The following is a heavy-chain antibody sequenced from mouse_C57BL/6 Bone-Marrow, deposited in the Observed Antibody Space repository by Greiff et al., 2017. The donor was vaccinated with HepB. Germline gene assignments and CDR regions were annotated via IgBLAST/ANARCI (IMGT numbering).Heavy chain of an antibody. CDR2: IYPGSGST. D-gene: IGHD1-1*01. V-gene: IGHV1-55*01. J-gene: IGHJ4*01. CDR1: GYTFTSYW. Sequence: VQLQQPGAELVKPGASVKMSCKASGYTFTSYWITWVKQRPGQGLEWIGDIYPGSGSTNYNEKFKSKATLTVDTSSSTAYMQLSSLTSEDSAVYYCARILIYYYGSSLYAMDYWGQGTSVTVSS. CDR3: ARILIYYYGSSLYAMDY.